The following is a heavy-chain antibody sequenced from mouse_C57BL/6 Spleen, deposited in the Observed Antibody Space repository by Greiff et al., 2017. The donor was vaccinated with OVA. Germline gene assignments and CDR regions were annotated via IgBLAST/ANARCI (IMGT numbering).Heavy chain of an antibody. V-gene: IGHV1-18*01. Sequence: VQLKESGPELVKPGASVKIPCKASGYTFTDYNMDWVKQSHGKSLEWIGDINPNNGGTIYNQKFKGKATLTVDKSSSTAYMELRSLTSEDTAVYYCARSGYYGSSLAWFAYWGQGTLVTVSA. CDR3: ARSGYYGSSLAWFAY. D-gene: IGHD1-1*01. CDR1: GYTFTDYN. CDR2: INPNNGGT. J-gene: IGHJ3*01.